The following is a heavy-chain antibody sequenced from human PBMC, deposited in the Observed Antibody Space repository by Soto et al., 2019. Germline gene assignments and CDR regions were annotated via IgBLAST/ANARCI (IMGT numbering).Heavy chain of an antibody. J-gene: IGHJ5*02. Sequence: QVQLVQSGAEVKKPGSSVKVSCKASGGTFSSYAISWVRQAPGQGLEWMGGIIPIFGTANYAQKFQGRVTITADESTGTAYMGLSSLRSENTAVYYCARGSEGYNWKMNWFDPWGQGTLVTVSS. D-gene: IGHD1-20*01. CDR1: GGTFSSYA. V-gene: IGHV1-69*12. CDR2: IIPIFGTA. CDR3: ARGSEGYNWKMNWFDP.